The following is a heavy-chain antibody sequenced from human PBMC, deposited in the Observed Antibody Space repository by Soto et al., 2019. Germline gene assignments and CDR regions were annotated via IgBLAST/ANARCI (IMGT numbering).Heavy chain of an antibody. CDR1: GFTFSSYA. V-gene: IGHV3-23*01. Sequence: GGSLRLSCAASGFTFSSYAMSWVRQAPGKGLEWVSAISGSGGSTYYADSVKGRFTISRDNSKNTLYLQMNSLRAEDTAVYYCAKEGGYCSSTSCYGGYCSGGSCYSYAFDIWGQGTMVTVSS. J-gene: IGHJ3*02. CDR3: AKEGGYCSSTSCYGGYCSGGSCYSYAFDI. CDR2: ISGSGGST. D-gene: IGHD2-15*01.